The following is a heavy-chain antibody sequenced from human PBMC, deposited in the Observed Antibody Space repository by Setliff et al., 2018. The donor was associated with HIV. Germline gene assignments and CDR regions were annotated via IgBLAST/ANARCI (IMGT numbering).Heavy chain of an antibody. Sequence: SETLSLTCAVYGGSFSGYYWSWLRQPPGKGLEWIGEMNAGGSINDNPSLKSRLTISVDTSKNQFSLKLSSVTAADTAVYYCARHPPPEVRGDVTDYWGQGTLVTVSS. CDR1: GGSFSGYY. D-gene: IGHD3-10*01. CDR2: MNAGGSI. J-gene: IGHJ4*02. CDR3: ARHPPPEVRGDVTDY. V-gene: IGHV4-34*01.